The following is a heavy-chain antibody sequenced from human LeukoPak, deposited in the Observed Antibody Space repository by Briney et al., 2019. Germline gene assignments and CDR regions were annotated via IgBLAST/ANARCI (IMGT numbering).Heavy chain of an antibody. CDR2: IWYDGSNK. V-gene: IGHV3-33*01. CDR3: AREAVAGLAIFDY. J-gene: IGHJ4*02. D-gene: IGHD6-19*01. CDR1: GFTFSSYG. Sequence: GRSLRLSCAASGFTFSSYGMHWVRQAPGKGLEWVAVIWYDGSNKYYADSVKGRFTISRDNSKNTLYLQMNSLGAEDTAVYYCAREAVAGLAIFDYWGQGTLVTVSS.